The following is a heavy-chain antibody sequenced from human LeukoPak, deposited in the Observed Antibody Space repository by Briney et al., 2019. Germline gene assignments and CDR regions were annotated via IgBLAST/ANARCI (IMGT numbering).Heavy chain of an antibody. Sequence: GGSLRLSCAASGFTFSSYEMNWVRQAPGKGLEWVSYISSSGSTIYYPDSVKGRFTISRDNAKNSLYLQMNSLRAEDTAVYYCARVGRIVGTFDYWGQGTLVIVSS. D-gene: IGHD3-22*01. CDR1: GFTFSSYE. CDR2: ISSSGSTI. J-gene: IGHJ4*02. CDR3: ARVGRIVGTFDY. V-gene: IGHV3-48*03.